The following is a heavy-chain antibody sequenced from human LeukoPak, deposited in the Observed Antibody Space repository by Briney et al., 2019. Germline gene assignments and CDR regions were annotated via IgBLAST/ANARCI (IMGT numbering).Heavy chain of an antibody. CDR3: ARDLGYYYDSSGYRDY. D-gene: IGHD3-22*01. V-gene: IGHV3-21*01. CDR1: GFTFSSYS. CDR2: ISSSSSYI. J-gene: IGHJ4*02. Sequence: GGSLRLSCAASGFTFSSYSMSWVRQAPGKGLEWVSAISSSSSYIYYAGSVKGRFTISRDNAKNSLYLQMNSLRAEDTAVYYCARDLGYYYDSSGYRDYWGQGTLVTVSS.